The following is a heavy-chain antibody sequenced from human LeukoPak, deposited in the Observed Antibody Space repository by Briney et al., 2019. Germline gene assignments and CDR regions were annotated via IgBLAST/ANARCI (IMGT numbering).Heavy chain of an antibody. CDR2: ISGTGGST. V-gene: IGHV3-23*01. D-gene: IGHD1-1*01. J-gene: IGHJ4*02. CDR3: AKVRTGHYFDY. CDR1: GFTFSNYA. Sequence: PGGSLRLSCAASGFTFSNYAMSWVRQAPGKGLEWVSSISGTGGSTYYADYVKGRFTISRDKSNNTLFLQMNSLRAEDTAVYYCAKVRTGHYFDYWGQGTLVTVSS.